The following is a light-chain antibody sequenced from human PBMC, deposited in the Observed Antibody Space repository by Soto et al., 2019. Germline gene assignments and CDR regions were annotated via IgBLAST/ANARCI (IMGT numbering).Light chain of an antibody. J-gene: IGLJ1*01. Sequence: QTVLTQPTSESGSPGQSITISCTGTSSDVGGYNYVSWYQQHPGKAPKLMIYEVSKRPSGVPDRFSGSKSGNTASLTVSGLQAEDEADYYCSSYAGSNNFVFGTGTKVTVL. CDR2: EVS. V-gene: IGLV2-8*01. CDR3: SSYAGSNNFV. CDR1: SSDVGGYNY.